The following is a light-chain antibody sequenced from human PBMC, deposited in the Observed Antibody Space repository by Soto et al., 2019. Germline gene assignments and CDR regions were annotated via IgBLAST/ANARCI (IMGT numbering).Light chain of an antibody. CDR3: QQYGASPPNT. CDR2: GAS. J-gene: IGKJ4*01. V-gene: IGKV3-20*01. Sequence: EIVLTQSPGTLSLSPGERATLSCRASQIVSSTYLAWFQQKPGQAPRLLIYGASTRATGIPDRFSGSGSGTDFTLTISGLEPEDFGLYYCQQYGASPPNTFGGGTKVEV. CDR1: QIVSSTY.